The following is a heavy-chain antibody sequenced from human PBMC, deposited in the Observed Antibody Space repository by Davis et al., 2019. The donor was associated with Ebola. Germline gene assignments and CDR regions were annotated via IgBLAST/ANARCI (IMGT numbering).Heavy chain of an antibody. Sequence: PGGSLRLSCAASGFTFSSYGMHWVRQAPGKGLEWVAVISYDGSNKYYADSVKGRFTISRDNAKNSLYLQMNSLRVEDTAVYYCVRDNGYSSGWGQGTLVTVSS. J-gene: IGHJ4*02. V-gene: IGHV3-30*03. CDR3: VRDNGYSSG. CDR2: ISYDGSNK. CDR1: GFTFSSYG. D-gene: IGHD6-19*01.